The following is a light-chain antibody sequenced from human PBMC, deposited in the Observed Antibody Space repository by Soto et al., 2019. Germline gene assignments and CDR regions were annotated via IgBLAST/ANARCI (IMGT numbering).Light chain of an antibody. CDR3: CSYAGSSYVV. J-gene: IGLJ2*01. Sequence: QSALTQPASVSGSPGQSITISCTGTSSDVGSYNLVSWYQQHPGKAPKLMIYEVSKRPSGVSNRFSGSKSGNTASLTISGIKDEDEADYYCCSYAGSSYVVFGGGTKLTVL. CDR1: SSDVGSYNL. CDR2: EVS. V-gene: IGLV2-23*02.